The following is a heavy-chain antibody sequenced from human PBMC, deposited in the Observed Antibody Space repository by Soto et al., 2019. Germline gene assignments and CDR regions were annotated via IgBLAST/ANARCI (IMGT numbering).Heavy chain of an antibody. CDR3: ESARVLEPPAFDL. J-gene: IGHJ3*01. Sequence: SETLSLTCAVYGGSFSGYYWSWIRQPPGKGLEWIGEINHSGSTNYNPSLKSRVTISVDTSKNQFSLKLSSVTAADTAVYYCESARVLEPPAFDLWGQGTMVTVSS. CDR2: INHSGST. D-gene: IGHD1-1*01. V-gene: IGHV4-34*01. CDR1: GGSFSGYY.